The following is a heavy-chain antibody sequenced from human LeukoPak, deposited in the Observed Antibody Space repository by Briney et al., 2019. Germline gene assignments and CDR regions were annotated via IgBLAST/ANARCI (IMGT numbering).Heavy chain of an antibody. CDR2: IYSGGTT. CDR1: GFTVNNNY. V-gene: IGHV3-53*01. J-gene: IGHJ4*02. CDR3: ARDPGGSYSHGI. D-gene: IGHD1-26*01. Sequence: GGSLRLSCAASGFTVNNNYMSWVRQAPGKGLECVSVIYSGGTTYYADPVRGRFSISRDSSKNTEYLQMNSLRVEDTAVYYCARDPGGSYSHGIWGQGTLVTVSS.